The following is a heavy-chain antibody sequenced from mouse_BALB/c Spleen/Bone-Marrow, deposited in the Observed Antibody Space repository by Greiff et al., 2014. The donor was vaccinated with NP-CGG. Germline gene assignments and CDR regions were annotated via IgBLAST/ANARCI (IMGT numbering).Heavy chain of an antibody. V-gene: IGHV1-54*01. D-gene: IGHD2-14*01. CDR3: ARRDYRYHVGPLDY. CDR1: GYTFTNYL. Sequence: QVQLQQSGAELVRPGTSVKVSCKASGYTFTNYLIDWVKQRPGQGLEWIGVINPGSDITNYNEKFKGKATLTADKSSSTAYMQHSSWTSEDCAVNFFARRDYRYHVGPLDYWGRGTTLTFSS. J-gene: IGHJ2*01. CDR2: INPGSDIT.